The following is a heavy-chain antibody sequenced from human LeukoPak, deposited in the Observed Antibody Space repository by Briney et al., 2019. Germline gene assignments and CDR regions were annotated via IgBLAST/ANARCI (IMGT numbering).Heavy chain of an antibody. V-gene: IGHV1-2*02. Sequence: ASVKVSCKASGYTFTGYYMHWVRQAPGQGLEWMGWINPNSGGTNYAQKFQGRVTMTRDTSISTAYMELSRLRSDDTAVYYCARDSLPPGYCSSTSCYLGYWGQGTLVTVSS. J-gene: IGHJ4*02. CDR1: GYTFTGYY. D-gene: IGHD2-2*01. CDR3: ARDSLPPGYCSSTSCYLGY. CDR2: INPNSGGT.